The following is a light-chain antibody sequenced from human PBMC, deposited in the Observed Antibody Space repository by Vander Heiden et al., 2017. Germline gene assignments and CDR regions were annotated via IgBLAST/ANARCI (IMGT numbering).Light chain of an antibody. V-gene: IGKV1-27*01. CDR1: QAISYY. CDR2: GAS. Sequence: DIQMTQSPSSLSASVGDRVTITCRASQAISYYLAWYQQKPGKAPKLLIYGASTWQSGVPPRFSGSGSGTDFTLTISSLQPGDVANYYCQTYDSAPWTFGQGTKVEIK. CDR3: QTYDSAPWT. J-gene: IGKJ1*01.